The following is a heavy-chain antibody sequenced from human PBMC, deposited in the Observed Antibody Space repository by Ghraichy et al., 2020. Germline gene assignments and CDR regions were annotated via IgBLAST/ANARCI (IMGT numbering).Heavy chain of an antibody. CDR3: ARDRSLNGDHRGY. V-gene: IGHV3-48*02. J-gene: IGHJ4*02. D-gene: IGHD4-17*01. CDR1: GFTFSSYS. Sequence: GESLNISCAASGFTFSSYSMNWVRQAPGKGLEWVSYISNSSSTIYYADSVKGRFTISRDNAKNSLYLQMNSLRDEDTAVYYCARDRSLNGDHRGYWGQGTLVTVSS. CDR2: ISNSSSTI.